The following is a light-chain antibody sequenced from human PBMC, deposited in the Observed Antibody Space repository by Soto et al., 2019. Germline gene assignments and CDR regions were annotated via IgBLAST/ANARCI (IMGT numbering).Light chain of an antibody. Sequence: QSALTQPASVSGSPGQSITISCTGTSSDVGGYNYVSWYQQHPGKAPKLMIYDVSNRPSGVSNRFSGSKSANTASLTISGYQAEDAADYYRSSYTSSSTRVFGSGTKLTVL. CDR2: DVS. CDR1: SSDVGGYNY. V-gene: IGLV2-14*01. CDR3: SSYTSSSTRV. J-gene: IGLJ1*01.